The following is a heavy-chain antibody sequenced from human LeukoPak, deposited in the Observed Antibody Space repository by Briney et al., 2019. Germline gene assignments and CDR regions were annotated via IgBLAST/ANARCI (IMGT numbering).Heavy chain of an antibody. CDR1: GFTFGDST. V-gene: IGHV3-73*01. D-gene: IGHD3-22*01. CDR3: LRYYYDSSGYPYLGY. CDR2: LGSKADNFAT. Sequence: GGSLRLSCAASGFTFGDSTFHWVRQASGEGLAWVGRLGSKADNFATTYSASVKGRFTISRDEAKTTVYLQMNSLKTEDTAVYYCLRYYYDSSGYPYLGYWGQGTLVTVSS. J-gene: IGHJ4*02.